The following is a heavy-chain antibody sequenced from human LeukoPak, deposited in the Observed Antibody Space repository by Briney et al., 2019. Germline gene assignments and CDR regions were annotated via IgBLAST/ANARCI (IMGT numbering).Heavy chain of an antibody. CDR1: GYTFTSYG. CDR3: ARDPIRNYYDSSGYYYRD. Sequence: GASVKVSCKASGYTFTSYGISWVRQAPGQGLECMGWISTYNGNTNYAQKLQGRVTMTTDTSTSTAYMELRSPTSDDTAVYYCARDPIRNYYDSSGYYYRDWGQGTLVTVSS. V-gene: IGHV1-18*01. D-gene: IGHD3-22*01. CDR2: ISTYNGNT. J-gene: IGHJ4*02.